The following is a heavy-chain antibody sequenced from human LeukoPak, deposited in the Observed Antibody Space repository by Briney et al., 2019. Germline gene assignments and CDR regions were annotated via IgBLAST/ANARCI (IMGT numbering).Heavy chain of an antibody. CDR1: GFTFSNYA. CDR2: ISSNGGST. J-gene: IGHJ4*02. V-gene: IGHV3-64D*06. CDR3: VKTAGYSSGWYSDY. Sequence: GGSLRLPCSASGFTFSNYAMHWVRQAPGKGLEYVSVISSNGGSTYYADSVKGRFTISRDNSKNTLYLQMSSLRAEDTAVYYCVKTAGYSSGWYSDYWGQGNLVTVSS. D-gene: IGHD6-19*01.